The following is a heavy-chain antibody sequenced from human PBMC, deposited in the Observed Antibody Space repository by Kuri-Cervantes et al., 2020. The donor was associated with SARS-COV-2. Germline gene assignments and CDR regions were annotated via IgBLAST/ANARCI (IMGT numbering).Heavy chain of an antibody. CDR2: IYHSGGTYYHSGTP. V-gene: IGHV4-34*01. J-gene: IGHJ4*02. CDR1: GGSFSGYY. CDR3: ARDRGIFWSGNDY. D-gene: IGHD3-3*01. Sequence: SETLSLTCAVYGGSFSGYYWSWIRQPPGKGLEWIGTIYHSGGTYYHSGTPYYNPSLKSRVTISLGTSKNQFSLKLSSVTAADTAVYYCARDRGIFWSGNDYWGQGTLVTVSS.